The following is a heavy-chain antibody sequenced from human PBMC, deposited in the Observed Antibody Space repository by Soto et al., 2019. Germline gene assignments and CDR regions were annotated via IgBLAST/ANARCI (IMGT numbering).Heavy chain of an antibody. CDR2: ISGSGGST. J-gene: IGHJ3*02. V-gene: IGHV3-23*01. Sequence: GGSLRLSCAASGFTFSSYAMSWVRQAPGKGLEWVSAISGSGGSTYYGDSVKGRFTISRDNSKNTLYLQMNILRAEDAAVYYWASPSRGLGESSDDFDIWGQGTMVTVSS. CDR1: GFTFSSYA. CDR3: ASPSRGLGESSDDFDI. D-gene: IGHD3-10*01.